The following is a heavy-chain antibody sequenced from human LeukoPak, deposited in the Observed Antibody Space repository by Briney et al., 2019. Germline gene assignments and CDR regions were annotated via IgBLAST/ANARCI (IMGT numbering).Heavy chain of an antibody. Sequence: SETLSLTCTVSGGSISSYYWSWIRQPPGKGLEWIGYIYTSGSTNYNPSLKSRVTISVDTSKNQFSLKLSSVTAADTAVYYCARHQRYSSNLNWFDPWGQGTLVTVSS. CDR3: ARHQRYSSNLNWFDP. CDR1: GGSISSYY. CDR2: IYTSGST. V-gene: IGHV4-4*09. D-gene: IGHD6-13*01. J-gene: IGHJ5*02.